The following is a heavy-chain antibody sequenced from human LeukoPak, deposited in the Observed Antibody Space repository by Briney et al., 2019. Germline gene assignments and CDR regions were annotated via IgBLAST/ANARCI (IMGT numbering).Heavy chain of an antibody. CDR3: VRTISGDFDY. D-gene: IGHD1-26*01. CDR2: VDPEDGET. V-gene: IGHV1-69-2*01. J-gene: IGHJ4*02. Sequence: KISCTVSGYTFTDYYMHWVQQAPGTGLEWMGLVDPEDGETMCAEKSQGRVTITVDTSTDTAYMELSSLRSEDTAVYYCVRTISGDFDYWGQGTLVTVSS. CDR1: GYTFTDYY.